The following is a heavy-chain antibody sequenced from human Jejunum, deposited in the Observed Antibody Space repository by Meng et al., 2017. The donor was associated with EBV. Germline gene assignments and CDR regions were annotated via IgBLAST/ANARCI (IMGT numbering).Heavy chain of an antibody. Sequence: QVPHQGSGPGPVKPSEPLSLTCTVSGGSISGSTYYWGWIRQPPGKGPEWIGSIYYSGSLYYNPSLESRLTISVGTTENRFSLKLRSMTAADTAVYYCARSVAGSDSSRYWGYWGPGTLVTVSS. CDR1: GGSISGSTYY. V-gene: IGHV4-39*01. D-gene: IGHD2-21*02. CDR2: IYYSGSL. J-gene: IGHJ4*02. CDR3: ARSVAGSDSSRYWGY.